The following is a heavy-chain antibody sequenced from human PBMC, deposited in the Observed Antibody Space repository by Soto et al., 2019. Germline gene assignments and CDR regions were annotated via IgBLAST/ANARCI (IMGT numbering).Heavy chain of an antibody. CDR1: GISLSNNG. CDR2: ISYDGNNK. CDR3: AKGGSGNYLTYYYYYGMDV. J-gene: IGHJ6*02. V-gene: IGHV3-30*18. Sequence: QVQLVESGGGVVQPGRSLRLSCAASGISLSNNGMHWVRQAPGKGLEWVAVISYDGNNKYYADSVKGRFTISRDNSKNTVYLEMNNLRAEDTAMYYCAKGGSGNYLTYYYYYGMDVWGQGTTVTVSS. D-gene: IGHD3-22*01.